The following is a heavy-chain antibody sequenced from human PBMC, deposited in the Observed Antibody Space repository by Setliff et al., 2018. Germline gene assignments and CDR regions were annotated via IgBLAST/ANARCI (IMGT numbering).Heavy chain of an antibody. CDR1: GYTFTKYY. Sequence: GASVKVSCKASGYTFTKYYMYWVRQAPGQGLEWMGIINISGGTSSYEQKFQGRVTMTRDTSTNTIYMELSSLSFEDTAVYYCAISTLSICSGGSCPNVFDVWGPGTLVTVSS. J-gene: IGHJ3*01. D-gene: IGHD2-15*01. CDR2: INISGGTS. V-gene: IGHV1-46*01. CDR3: AISTLSICSGGSCPNVFDV.